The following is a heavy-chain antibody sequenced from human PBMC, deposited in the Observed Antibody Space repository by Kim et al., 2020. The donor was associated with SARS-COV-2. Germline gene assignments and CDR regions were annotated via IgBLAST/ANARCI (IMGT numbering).Heavy chain of an antibody. D-gene: IGHD3-22*01. Sequence: RVTISVDTSKNQFSLKLSSVTAADTAVYYCARDLKGYYDSSGYLWHGMDVWGQGTTVTVSS. J-gene: IGHJ6*02. V-gene: IGHV4-59*01. CDR3: ARDLKGYYDSSGYLWHGMDV.